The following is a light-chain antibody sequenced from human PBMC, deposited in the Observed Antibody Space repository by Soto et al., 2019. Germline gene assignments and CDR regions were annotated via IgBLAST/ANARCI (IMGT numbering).Light chain of an antibody. J-gene: IGLJ1*01. CDR2: GYS. Sequence: QAVVTQPPSVSGAPGQRVTISCTGSGSNIGAGYDVHWYQQFPGTAPTLLIFGYSYRPPGVPDRFSGSKSGTSASLAITGLQALDEADYYCRSYDSSLSGYVFGTGTKLTVL. CDR3: RSYDSSLSGYV. CDR1: GSNIGAGYD. V-gene: IGLV1-40*01.